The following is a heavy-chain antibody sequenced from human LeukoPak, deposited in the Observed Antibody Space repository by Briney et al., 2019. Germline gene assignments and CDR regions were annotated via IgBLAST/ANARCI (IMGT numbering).Heavy chain of an antibody. CDR2: VYKSENT. CDR1: GXSISSFF. J-gene: IGHJ4*01. V-gene: IGHV4-59*12. D-gene: IGHD5-24*01. CDR3: VIGEGWQPDY. Sequence: SETLSLTCAVSGXSISSFFGNWVWQPPGKGLEWIGYVYKSENTNYNPCLKSRVTISGDTSKHEFSLKLTSVTAADTAEYYCVIGEGWQPDYWGQGTLVTVSS.